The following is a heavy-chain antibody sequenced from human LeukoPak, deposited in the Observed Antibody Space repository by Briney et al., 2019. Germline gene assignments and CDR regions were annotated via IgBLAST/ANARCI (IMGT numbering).Heavy chain of an antibody. CDR2: IKRTTDGGTT. CDR1: ASTASIVS. Sequence: GRSLSLACAASASTASIVSMSWVRHGPGEGMGWVGLIKRTTDGGTTDYAAPVKGRFTISRDDSKNTLYLQMNSLQTEDAAVYYCGTKGPSGYEVDYWGQGTLVTVSS. D-gene: IGHD3-10*01. CDR3: GTKGPSGYEVDY. J-gene: IGHJ4*02. V-gene: IGHV3-15*01.